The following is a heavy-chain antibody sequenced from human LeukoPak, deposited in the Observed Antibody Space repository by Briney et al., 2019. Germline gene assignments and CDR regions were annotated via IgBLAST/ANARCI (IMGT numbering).Heavy chain of an antibody. CDR3: AAGPGWFDP. Sequence: PSETLSLTCTFSGGSITSFYWSWIRQPPGKGLEWIGYIYYSGSTNYNPSLKSRVTISVDTSKNQFSLKLSSVTAADTAVYYCAAGPGWFDPWGQGTLVTVSS. V-gene: IGHV4-59*01. CDR2: IYYSGST. CDR1: GGSITSFY. J-gene: IGHJ5*02.